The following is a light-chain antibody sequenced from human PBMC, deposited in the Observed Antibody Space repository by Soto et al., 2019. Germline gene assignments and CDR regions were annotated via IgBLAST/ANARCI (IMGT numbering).Light chain of an antibody. V-gene: IGKV3-20*01. Sequence: EIVLTQSPGTLSLSPGERATLSCRASQSVSSNYLAWYQQKPGQAPRLLIYGASNRATGIPDRFSGSGSGTGFTLTISRLEPEDFAVYFRQQYGSSPPFTFGQGTKVDIK. CDR2: GAS. CDR1: QSVSSNY. CDR3: QQYGSSPPFT. J-gene: IGKJ2*01.